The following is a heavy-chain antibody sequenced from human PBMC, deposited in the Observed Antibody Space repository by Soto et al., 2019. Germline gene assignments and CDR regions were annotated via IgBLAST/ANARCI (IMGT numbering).Heavy chain of an antibody. V-gene: IGHV1-69*13. CDR1: GGGFSSYA. CDR3: AKRELLIGY. D-gene: IGHD1-26*01. Sequence: GASVELTCKACGGGFSSYAISWLRQAPGQGLEWMGGIIPIFGTANYAQKFQGRVTITADESKNTLYLQMNSLRAEDTAVYYCAKRELLIGYWGQGTLVTVSS. J-gene: IGHJ4*02. CDR2: IIPIFGTA.